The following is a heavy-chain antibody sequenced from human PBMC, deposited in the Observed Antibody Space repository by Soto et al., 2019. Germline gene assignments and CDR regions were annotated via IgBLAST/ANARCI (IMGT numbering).Heavy chain of an antibody. J-gene: IGHJ6*02. CDR1: GYTFTGYY. CDR3: ARERYDFWSGYSSSYYGMDV. CDR2: INPNSGGT. Sequence: GASVKVSCKASGYTFTGYYMHWVRQAPGQGLEWMGWINPNSGGTNYAQKFQGWVTMTRDTSISTAYMELSRLRSDDTAVYYCARERYDFWSGYSSSYYGMDVWGQGTTVTVSS. D-gene: IGHD3-3*01. V-gene: IGHV1-2*04.